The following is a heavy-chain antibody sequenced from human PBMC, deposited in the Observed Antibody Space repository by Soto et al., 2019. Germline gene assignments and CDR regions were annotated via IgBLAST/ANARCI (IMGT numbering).Heavy chain of an antibody. V-gene: IGHV3-7*01. CDR3: ARAFGELPDY. CDR1: GFTFSSYW. CDR2: IKQDGSEK. J-gene: IGHJ4*02. D-gene: IGHD3-10*01. Sequence: GGSLRLSCAAPGFTFSSYWMSWVRQAPGKGLEWVANIKQDGSEKYYVDSVKGRFTISRDNAKNSLYLQMNSLRAEDTAVYYCARAFGELPDYWGQGT.